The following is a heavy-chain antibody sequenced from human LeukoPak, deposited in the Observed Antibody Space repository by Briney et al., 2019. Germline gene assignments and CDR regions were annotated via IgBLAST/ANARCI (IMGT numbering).Heavy chain of an antibody. Sequence: GSLRLSCAASGFTFSSYSMNWVRQAPGKGLEWVSSISSSSSYIYYADSVKGRFTISGDNAKNSLYLQMNSLRAEDTAVYYCARDSDSSGWLDYYMDVWGKGTTVTISS. D-gene: IGHD6-19*01. CDR1: GFTFSSYS. CDR2: ISSSSSYI. V-gene: IGHV3-21*01. CDR3: ARDSDSSGWLDYYMDV. J-gene: IGHJ6*03.